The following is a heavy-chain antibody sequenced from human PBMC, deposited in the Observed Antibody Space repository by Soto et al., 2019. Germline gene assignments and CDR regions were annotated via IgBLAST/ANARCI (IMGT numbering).Heavy chain of an antibody. Sequence: QVQLVESGGGVVQPGRSLRLSCAASGFTFSSYGMHWVRQAPGKGLEWGAVISYDGSNKYYADSVKGRFTISRDNSKNTLYLQMNSLRAEDTAVYYCAKDLGYYYGSGSYGYGMDVWGQGTTVTVSS. D-gene: IGHD3-10*01. CDR2: ISYDGSNK. CDR3: AKDLGYYYGSGSYGYGMDV. J-gene: IGHJ6*02. V-gene: IGHV3-30*18. CDR1: GFTFSSYG.